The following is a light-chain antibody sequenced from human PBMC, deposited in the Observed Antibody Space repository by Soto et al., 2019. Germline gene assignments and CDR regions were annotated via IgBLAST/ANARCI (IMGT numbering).Light chain of an antibody. V-gene: IGKV3-20*01. J-gene: IGKJ2*01. Sequence: EIVLVQSPGTLSLSPGERATLSCRASQSVSNNYLAWYQQKPGQAPRLLIYGASSRATGVPDRFSGSGTGKDFSLTITKVGPEDFAVYYCQQYGVSPLMFTFGQGTKVGVK. CDR3: QQYGVSPLMFT. CDR2: GAS. CDR1: QSVSNNY.